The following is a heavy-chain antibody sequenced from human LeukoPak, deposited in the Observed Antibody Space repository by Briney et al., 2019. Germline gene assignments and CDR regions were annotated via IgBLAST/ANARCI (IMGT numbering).Heavy chain of an antibody. J-gene: IGHJ3*02. D-gene: IGHD7-27*01. CDR1: GGSVSSGSYY. Sequence: SETLSLTCTVSGGSVSSGSYYWSWIRQPPGKGLECIGYFHYSVSTNYNPSLKSRVTISVDTSKNQFSLKLTSVTAADTAVYYCARLGQPNAFDIWGQGTMVTVSS. V-gene: IGHV4-61*01. CDR3: ARLGQPNAFDI. CDR2: FHYSVST.